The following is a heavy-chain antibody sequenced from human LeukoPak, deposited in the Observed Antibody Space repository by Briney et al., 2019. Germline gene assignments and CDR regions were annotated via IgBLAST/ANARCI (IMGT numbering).Heavy chain of an antibody. CDR3: ARGVTYYDFWSGYRNWFDP. V-gene: IGHV1-2*02. D-gene: IGHD3-3*01. Sequence: ASVKVSCKASGYTFTGYYMHWVRQAPGQGLEWMGWINPNSGGTNYAQKFQGRVTMTRATSISTAYMELSRLRSDDTAVYYCARGVTYYDFWSGYRNWFDPWGQGTLVTVSS. CDR2: INPNSGGT. J-gene: IGHJ5*02. CDR1: GYTFTGYY.